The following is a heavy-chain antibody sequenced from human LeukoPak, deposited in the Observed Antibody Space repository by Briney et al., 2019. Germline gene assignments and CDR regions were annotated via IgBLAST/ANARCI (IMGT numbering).Heavy chain of an antibody. Sequence: PSETLSLTCAVSGGSNRSYYWNWVRQPPGKGLEWIGYMYYSGSTNYNPSLKSRVTISGDTSNNQFSLKLNSVTAADTAVYYCGGGGTYSQFDYWGQGTLVTVSS. CDR2: MYYSGST. D-gene: IGHD1-26*01. CDR1: GGSNRSYY. V-gene: IGHV4-59*01. J-gene: IGHJ4*02. CDR3: GGGGTYSQFDY.